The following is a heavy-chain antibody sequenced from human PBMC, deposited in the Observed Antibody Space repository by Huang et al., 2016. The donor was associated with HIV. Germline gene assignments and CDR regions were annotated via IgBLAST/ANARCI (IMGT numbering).Heavy chain of an antibody. CDR1: GFSLTSSGVA. J-gene: IGHJ4*02. D-gene: IGHD6-13*01. CDR2: IYWDKEE. CDR3: VHRLRYGKWYVDY. Sequence: QITLKESGPTLVKPTQTLTLTCTFSGFSLTSSGVAVGLIRQPPGKALEWLALIYWDKEERVSPSLKTRLTITKDTPKNEVVLTMTNMDPVDTATYYCVHRLRYGKWYVDYWGQGVLVTVSS. V-gene: IGHV2-5*02.